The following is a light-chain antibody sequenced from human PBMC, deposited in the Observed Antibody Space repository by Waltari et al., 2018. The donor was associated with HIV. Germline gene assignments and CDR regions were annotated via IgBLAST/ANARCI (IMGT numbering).Light chain of an antibody. J-gene: IGKJ1*01. V-gene: IGKV4-1*01. Sequence: DVVMTQSPDSLAVSLGARPTINFNSTNSVFYRPNNKNYIAWYQQRPGPAPKLLISWASARESGVSDRFSGSGSGTNFTLTITSLKTEDVAIYFCQQYLSPPPTFGQGTKVQIK. CDR1: NSVFYRPNNKNY. CDR3: QQYLSPPPT. CDR2: WAS.